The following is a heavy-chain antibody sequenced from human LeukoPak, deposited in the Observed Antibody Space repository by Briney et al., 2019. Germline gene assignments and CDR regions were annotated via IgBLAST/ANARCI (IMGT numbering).Heavy chain of an antibody. CDR3: ARDVTRGAAGLYYFDY. CDR1: GYSISSGYY. J-gene: IGHJ4*02. Sequence: SETLSLTCTVSGYSISSGYYWGWIRQPPGKGLEWIGSIYHSGSTYYNPSLKSRVTISVDTSKNQFSLKLSSVTAADTAVYYCARDVTRGAAGLYYFDYWGQGTLVTVSS. CDR2: IYHSGST. V-gene: IGHV4-38-2*02. D-gene: IGHD6-13*01.